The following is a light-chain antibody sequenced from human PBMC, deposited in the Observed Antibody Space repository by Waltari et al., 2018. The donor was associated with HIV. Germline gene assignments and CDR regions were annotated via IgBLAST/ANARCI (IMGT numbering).Light chain of an antibody. Sequence: QSVLTQPPSVSATPGLQVTISCSGSSANIENNFVSWYQQVPGRHTKLLIYDGNKRPPAIPDRYSGSKSRSAATLGITGLQTGDEADYYCGTWDSSLNVVFCAGTKLTVL. CDR3: GTWDSSLNVV. J-gene: IGLJ2*01. V-gene: IGLV1-51*01. CDR1: SANIENNF. CDR2: DGN.